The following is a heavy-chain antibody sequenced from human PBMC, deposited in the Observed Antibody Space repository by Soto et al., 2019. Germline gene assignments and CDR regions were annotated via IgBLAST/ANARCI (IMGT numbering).Heavy chain of an antibody. D-gene: IGHD6-6*01. CDR3: ASLVAAPSSFSSYYYGMDV. CDR2: ISSSSSDI. J-gene: IGHJ6*02. CDR1: GFTFRSYT. Sequence: GGSLRLSCAASGFTFRSYTMDWVRQAPGKGLEWVSSISSSSSDIYYADSVKGRFTVSRDNAKNSLYLQMNSLRAEDTAVYYCASLVAAPSSFSSYYYGMDVWGQGTTVTVSS. V-gene: IGHV3-21*04.